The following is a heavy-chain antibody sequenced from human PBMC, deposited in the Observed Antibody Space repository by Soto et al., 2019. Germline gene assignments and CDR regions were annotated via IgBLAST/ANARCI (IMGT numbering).Heavy chain of an antibody. V-gene: IGHV1-8*01. Sequence: QVQLVQSGAEVKKPGASVKVSCKASGYTFTSYDINWVRQATGQGLEWMGWMNPNSGNPGYAQKFQGRVTMTRNTSLRTAYMGLSSLRSEDTAVYYGAREYSSGWSKDWGQGTLVTVSS. D-gene: IGHD6-19*01. CDR3: AREYSSGWSKD. CDR1: GYTFTSYD. J-gene: IGHJ4*02. CDR2: MNPNSGNP.